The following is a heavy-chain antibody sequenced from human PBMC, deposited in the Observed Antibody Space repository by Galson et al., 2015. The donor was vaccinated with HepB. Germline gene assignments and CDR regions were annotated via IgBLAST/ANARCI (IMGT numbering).Heavy chain of an antibody. V-gene: IGHV3-30-3*01. J-gene: IGHJ6*03. D-gene: IGHD1-14*01. CDR3: ARTGSRRGYYYYMDV. CDR2: ISYDGSNK. CDR1: GFTFSSYA. Sequence: SLRLSCAASGFTFSSYAMHWVRQAPGKGLEWVAVISYDGSNKYYADSVKGRFTISRDNSKNTLYLQMNSLRAEDTAVYYCARTGSRRGYYYYMDVWGKGTTVTVSS.